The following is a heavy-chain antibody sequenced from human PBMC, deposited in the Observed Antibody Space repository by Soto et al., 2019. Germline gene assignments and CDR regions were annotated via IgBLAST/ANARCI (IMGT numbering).Heavy chain of an antibody. CDR2: VSGGGDGT. D-gene: IGHD2-21*02. CDR1: GFTFTNYA. Sequence: EVQLLESGGGLVQPGGSLRLSCAASGFTFTNYAMSWVRQAPGKGLEWVSTVSGGGDGTYYADSVKGRFSTSRDNSRNTVYLHMNSLRAEDTAVYYCAKKGLGSLATYGNYGDCHDAFDLWGQGTIVTVSS. CDR3: AKKGLGSLATYGNYGDCHDAFDL. V-gene: IGHV3-23*01. J-gene: IGHJ3*01.